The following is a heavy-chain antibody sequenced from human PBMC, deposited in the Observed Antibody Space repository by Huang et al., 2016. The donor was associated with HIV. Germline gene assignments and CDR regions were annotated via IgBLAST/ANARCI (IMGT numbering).Heavy chain of an antibody. CDR2: INHSVST. CDR3: ARGGYRYSYGYFSSTWPIDY. CDR1: GGSFSNYY. J-gene: IGHJ4*02. Sequence: QVQLQQWGAGRLKPSETLSLTCAVYGGSFSNYYWSWIRQPTGKGLEWIGEINHSVSTNSNPLLQIRVPISVDTFKNQFSLKLTSVSAADTAVYYCARGGYRYSYGYFSSTWPIDYWGQGTLVTVSS. D-gene: IGHD5-18*01. V-gene: IGHV4-34*01.